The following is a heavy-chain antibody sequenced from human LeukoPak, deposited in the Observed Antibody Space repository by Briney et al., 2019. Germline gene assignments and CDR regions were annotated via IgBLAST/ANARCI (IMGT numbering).Heavy chain of an antibody. CDR3: AKLIAAAGDY. J-gene: IGHJ4*02. CDR1: GFTFSTYA. V-gene: IGHV3-23*01. Sequence: GGSLRLSCAASGFTFSTYAMSWVRQAPGKGLGWVSAISGSSSNTYYADSVKGRFTISRDNSQNTLYLQMNSLRAEDTAVYYCAKLIAAAGDYWGQGTLVTVSS. CDR2: ISGSSSNT. D-gene: IGHD6-13*01.